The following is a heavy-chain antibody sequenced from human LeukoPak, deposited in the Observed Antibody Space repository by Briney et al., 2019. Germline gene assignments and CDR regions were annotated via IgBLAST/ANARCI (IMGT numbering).Heavy chain of an antibody. J-gene: IGHJ4*02. Sequence: ASVKVSCKASGYTLTGYYMHWVRQAPGQGLEWMGWINPNSGGTNYAQKFQGWVTMTRDTSISTAYMELSRLRSDDTAVYYCARAPYGSGSDYYYFDYWGQGTLVTVSS. CDR1: GYTLTGYY. D-gene: IGHD3-10*01. CDR3: ARAPYGSGSDYYYFDY. V-gene: IGHV1-2*04. CDR2: INPNSGGT.